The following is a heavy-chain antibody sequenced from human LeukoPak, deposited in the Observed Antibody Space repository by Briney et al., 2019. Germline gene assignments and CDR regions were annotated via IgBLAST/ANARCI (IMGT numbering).Heavy chain of an antibody. CDR3: ARDPGYSSSSPYYFDY. CDR2: IIPIFGTA. J-gene: IGHJ4*02. Sequence: SVKVSCKASGYTFTGYYMHWVRQAPGQGLEWMGGIIPIFGTANYAQKFQGRVTITADKSTSTAYMELSSLRSEDTAVYYCARDPGYSSSSPYYFDYWGQGTLVTVSS. D-gene: IGHD6-6*01. V-gene: IGHV1-69*06. CDR1: GYTFTGYY.